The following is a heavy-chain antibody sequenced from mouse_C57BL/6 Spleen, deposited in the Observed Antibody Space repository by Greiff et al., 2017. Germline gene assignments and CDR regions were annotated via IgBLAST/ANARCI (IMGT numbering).Heavy chain of an antibody. V-gene: IGHV5-17*01. Sequence: EVQLVESGGGLVKPGGSLKLSCAASGFTFSDYGMHWVRQAPEKGLEWVAYISSGSSTIYYADTVKGRFTISRDNAKNTMFLQMTSLRSEDTAMYYCAREDGYLCYYAMDYWGQGTSVTVSS. CDR2: ISSGSSTI. D-gene: IGHD2-3*01. CDR3: AREDGYLCYYAMDY. J-gene: IGHJ4*01. CDR1: GFTFSDYG.